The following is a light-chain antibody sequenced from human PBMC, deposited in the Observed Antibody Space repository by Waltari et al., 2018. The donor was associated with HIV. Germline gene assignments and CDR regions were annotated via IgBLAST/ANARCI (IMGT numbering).Light chain of an antibody. V-gene: IGLV2-14*01. J-gene: IGLJ2*01. Sequence: QSALTQPASVSGSPGQSIRIPCTGTSSDVGGYNAVSWYQQHPAKAPKLVILEVSNRPSGVSNRFSGSKSGNRASLTISGLQAEDEAYYYCSSYTSSDTVVFGGGTKVTVL. CDR3: SSYTSSDTVV. CDR1: SSDVGGYNA. CDR2: EVS.